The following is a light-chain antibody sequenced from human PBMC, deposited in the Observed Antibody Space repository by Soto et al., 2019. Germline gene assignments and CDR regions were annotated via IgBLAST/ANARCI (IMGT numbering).Light chain of an antibody. CDR1: QDIRNY. V-gene: IGKV1-27*01. CDR2: AAS. CDR3: QRYHSALLT. Sequence: DIQMTQSPSSLSASVGDRVTMTCRASQDIRNYVAGYQQKPGEVPKLLIYAASTLHSGVPARFSGGGFGTDFTLTISSLRPEDVATYYCQRYHSALLTFGPGTKVDLK. J-gene: IGKJ3*01.